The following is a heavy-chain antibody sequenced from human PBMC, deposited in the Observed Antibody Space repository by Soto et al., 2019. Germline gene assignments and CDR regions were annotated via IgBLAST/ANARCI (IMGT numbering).Heavy chain of an antibody. CDR2: IFYSGST. D-gene: IGHD5-18*01. V-gene: IGHV4-59*08. CDR3: ARGGGRIQLWFRTVSYGMDV. J-gene: IGHJ6*02. Sequence: SETLSLTCTVSGGSIRSYYWSWIRQSPGKGLEWIGSIFYSGSTNYNPSLKSQVTISVDTSKSQFTLNLNSVTAADTAVYYCARGGGRIQLWFRTVSYGMDVWGQGTTVTVSS. CDR1: GGSIRSYY.